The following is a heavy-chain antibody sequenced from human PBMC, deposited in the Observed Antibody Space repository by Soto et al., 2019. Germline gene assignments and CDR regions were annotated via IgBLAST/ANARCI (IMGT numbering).Heavy chain of an antibody. Sequence: QVQLVESGGGVVQPGRSLRLSCAASGFSFRSYAMHWVRQAPGKGLEWVAVMSYDGSDKDYADSVKGRFTISRYNSKNTLYLQMSSLRAEDTAVYYCARARLDTPALEYWGQGNRVTVSS. V-gene: IGHV3-30-3*01. CDR3: ARARLDTPALEY. CDR2: MSYDGSDK. D-gene: IGHD2-2*01. CDR1: GFSFRSYA. J-gene: IGHJ4*02.